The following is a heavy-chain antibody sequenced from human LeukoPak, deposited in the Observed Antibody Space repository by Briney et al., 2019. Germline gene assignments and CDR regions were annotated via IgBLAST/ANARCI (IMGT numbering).Heavy chain of an antibody. Sequence: ASVKVSCKVSGYTFTDYYMHWVRQAPGQGLEWMGWLNPNSGDTNYAQKFQGRVSMTRDTSISTAYMGLSDLRSDDTAVYYCARGRNIEMTTMSGGSDYWGQGTLVTVSS. J-gene: IGHJ4*02. V-gene: IGHV1-2*02. CDR3: ARGRNIEMTTMSGGSDY. D-gene: IGHD5-24*01. CDR2: LNPNSGDT. CDR1: GYTFTDYY.